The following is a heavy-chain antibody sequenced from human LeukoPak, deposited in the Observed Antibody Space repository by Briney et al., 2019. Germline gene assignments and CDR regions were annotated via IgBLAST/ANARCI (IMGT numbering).Heavy chain of an antibody. J-gene: IGHJ4*02. D-gene: IGHD2-2*02. CDR1: GFTFSSYS. V-gene: IGHV3-21*01. Sequence: PGGSLRLSCAAPGFTFSSYSMNWVRQAPGKGLEWVSSISSSSSYIYYADSVKGRFTISRDNAKNSLYLQMNSLRAEDTAVYYCASVVPAAIEEGYYWGQGTLVTVSS. CDR2: ISSSSSYI. CDR3: ASVVPAAIEEGYY.